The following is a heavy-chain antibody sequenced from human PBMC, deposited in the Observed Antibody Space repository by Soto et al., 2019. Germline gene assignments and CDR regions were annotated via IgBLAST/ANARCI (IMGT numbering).Heavy chain of an antibody. D-gene: IGHD6-19*01. J-gene: IGHJ4*02. Sequence: GASVKVSCKASGYKFSSYAIHWVRQAPGQRLEWMGWINAGNGNTKYSQKFQGRVTITRDTSASTAYMELSSLRSEDTALYYCARAVAVPADFDYWGQGTLVTVSS. CDR2: INAGNGNT. CDR1: GYKFSSYA. V-gene: IGHV1-3*01. CDR3: ARAVAVPADFDY.